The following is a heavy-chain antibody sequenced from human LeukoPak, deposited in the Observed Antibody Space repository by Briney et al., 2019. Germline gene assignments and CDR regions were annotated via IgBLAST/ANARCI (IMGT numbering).Heavy chain of an antibody. Sequence: PGGSLRLSCAASGFTFSSYEMNWVRQAPGKGLEWVSYISSSGSTIYYADSVKGRFTISRDNAKNSLYLQMNSLRAEDTAAYYCVRGNFNGGIDYWGQGTLVTVSS. D-gene: IGHD3-10*01. J-gene: IGHJ4*02. CDR3: VRGNFNGGIDY. CDR2: ISSSGSTI. V-gene: IGHV3-48*03. CDR1: GFTFSSYE.